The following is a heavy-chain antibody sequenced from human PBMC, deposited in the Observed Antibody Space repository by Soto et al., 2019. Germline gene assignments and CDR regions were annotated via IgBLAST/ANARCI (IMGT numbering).Heavy chain of an antibody. Sequence: EVQLVESGGGLVKPGGSLRLSCAASGFDFSSYSMNWVRQAPGKGLEWVSSINEDSSYIYYAHSLRGRFTISRDNAKESLYPQMNSLRAEDTAVYYCVRDFGWYFRSGYMDVWGDGATVTVSS. CDR1: GFDFSSYS. CDR3: VRDFGWYFRSGYMDV. J-gene: IGHJ6*03. D-gene: IGHD3-3*01. CDR2: INEDSSYI. V-gene: IGHV3-21*02.